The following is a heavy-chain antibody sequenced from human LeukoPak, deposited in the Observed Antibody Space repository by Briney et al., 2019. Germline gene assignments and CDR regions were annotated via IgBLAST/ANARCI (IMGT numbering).Heavy chain of an antibody. CDR2: ISTSSSYI. CDR3: ARDPSGPLRFLEWLLEYSFDY. J-gene: IGHJ4*02. Sequence: GGSLRLSCAASGFTFSGSTMNWVRQAPGKGLEWVSFISTSSSYIYYADSVRGRFTISRDNAKNSLYLQMNSLRAEDTAVYYCARDPSGPLRFLEWLLEYSFDYWGQGTLVTVSS. CDR1: GFTFSGST. V-gene: IGHV3-21*01. D-gene: IGHD3-3*01.